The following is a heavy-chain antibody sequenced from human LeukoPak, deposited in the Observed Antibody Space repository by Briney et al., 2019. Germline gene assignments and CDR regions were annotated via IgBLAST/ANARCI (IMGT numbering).Heavy chain of an antibody. CDR3: ARKSIVTAGRKPYDF. D-gene: IGHD6-13*01. CDR2: IDHSGRT. Sequence: PSETLSLTCAVYGGSFSGYYWSWLRQPPGKGLEWIGEIDHSGRTNSNASLKSRVTISVDMSKNQFSLRLSSVTAADTAVYYCARKSIVTAGRKPYDFWDQGTLVTVSP. J-gene: IGHJ4*02. CDR1: GGSFSGYY. V-gene: IGHV4-34*01.